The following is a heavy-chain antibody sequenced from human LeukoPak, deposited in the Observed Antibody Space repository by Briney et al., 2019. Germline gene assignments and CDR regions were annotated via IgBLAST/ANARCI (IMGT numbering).Heavy chain of an antibody. CDR2: ISYDGSNK. Sequence: GGSLRLSCAASAFTFSNYAMHWVRQAPGKGLEWVAVISYDGSNKDYADSVKGRLTISRDNSKNTLYLQMNSLRPEDTAVYYCARKIAAAGNSYDHWGQGTLVTVSS. D-gene: IGHD6-13*01. CDR3: ARKIAAAGNSYDH. CDR1: AFTFSNYA. V-gene: IGHV3-30*04. J-gene: IGHJ4*02.